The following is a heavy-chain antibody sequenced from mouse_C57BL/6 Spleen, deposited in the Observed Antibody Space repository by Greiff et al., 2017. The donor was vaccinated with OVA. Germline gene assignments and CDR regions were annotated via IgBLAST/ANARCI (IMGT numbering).Heavy chain of an antibody. V-gene: IGHV1-82*01. Sequence: LVESGPELVKPGASVKISCKASGYAFSSSWMNWVKQRPGKGLEWIGRIYPGDGDTNYNGKFKGKATLTADKSSSTAYMQLSSLTSEDSAVYFCARVIGEYYFDYWGQGTTLTVSS. CDR3: ARVIGEYYFDY. CDR1: GYAFSSSW. J-gene: IGHJ2*01. CDR2: IYPGDGDT. D-gene: IGHD2-14*01.